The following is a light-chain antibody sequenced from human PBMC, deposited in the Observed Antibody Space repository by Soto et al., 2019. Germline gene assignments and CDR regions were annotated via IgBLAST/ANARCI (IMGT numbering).Light chain of an antibody. Sequence: QSALTQPRSVSGSPGQSVTISCTGTTSDVGAYTFVSWYQQLPGKAPKLIISAVSYRPSGVPDRFSGSKSGNTASLTISGLQPEDEADYYGFSYTASDMWVFGGGTQVNVL. J-gene: IGLJ3*02. CDR1: TSDVGAYTF. V-gene: IGLV2-11*01. CDR3: FSYTASDMWV. CDR2: AVS.